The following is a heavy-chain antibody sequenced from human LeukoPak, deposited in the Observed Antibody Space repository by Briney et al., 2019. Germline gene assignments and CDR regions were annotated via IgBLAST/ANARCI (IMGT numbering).Heavy chain of an antibody. Sequence: GSSVKVSCKASGGTFSSYAISWVREAPGQGLEWMGRIIPIFGTANYAQKFQGRVTITTDESTSTAYMELSSLRSDDTAMYYGARDWTTMITFEYWCQGTLVTVST. CDR3: ARDWTTMITFEY. D-gene: IGHD4-17*01. CDR1: GGTFSSYA. J-gene: IGHJ4*02. V-gene: IGHV1-69*05. CDR2: IIPIFGTA.